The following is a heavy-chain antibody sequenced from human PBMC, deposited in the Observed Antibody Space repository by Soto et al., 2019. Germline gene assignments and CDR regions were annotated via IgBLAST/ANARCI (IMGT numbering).Heavy chain of an antibody. CDR3: ARNYYGSQTYYSPFDY. J-gene: IGHJ4*02. CDR1: GYSFPTYW. Sequence: GESLKISCKGSGYSFPTYWIAWMRQMPGKGLEWMGIIYPGDSDTRYSPYFQGQVTISADKSIIIAYLQWNSLKASDTAMFYCARNYYGSQTYYSPFDYWGQGTLVTVSS. CDR2: IYPGDSDT. D-gene: IGHD3-10*01. V-gene: IGHV5-51*01.